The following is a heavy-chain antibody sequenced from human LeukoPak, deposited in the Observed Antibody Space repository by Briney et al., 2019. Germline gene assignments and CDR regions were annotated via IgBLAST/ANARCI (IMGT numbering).Heavy chain of an antibody. Sequence: PGGSLRLSCADSGFTFWSYWMHWVRQAPGKGLVWVSRINSDGSTTSYADSVKGRFTISRDNAKNTLYLEMNSLRAEDTAVYYCARGMDDSSGYYLDYWGQGTLVTVSS. V-gene: IGHV3-74*01. CDR1: GFTFWSYW. CDR3: ARGMDDSSGYYLDY. J-gene: IGHJ4*02. D-gene: IGHD3-22*01. CDR2: INSDGSTT.